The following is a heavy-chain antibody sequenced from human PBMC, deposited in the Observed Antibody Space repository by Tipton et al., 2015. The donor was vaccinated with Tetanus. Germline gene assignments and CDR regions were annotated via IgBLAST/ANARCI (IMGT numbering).Heavy chain of an antibody. J-gene: IGHJ4*02. Sequence: QVQLVQSGAEVKKPGASVRVSCKASGYNFASYGISWVRQAPGQGLEWVGWISAHNGNTNYAQNLQGRVAVTTDTATSTAYLNLWSLRPDDTAVYYCASTEGDYFDTSGYSDFWGQGTLVTVSS. CDR3: ASTEGDYFDTSGYSDF. CDR2: ISAHNGNT. CDR1: GYNFASYG. D-gene: IGHD3-22*01. V-gene: IGHV1-18*01.